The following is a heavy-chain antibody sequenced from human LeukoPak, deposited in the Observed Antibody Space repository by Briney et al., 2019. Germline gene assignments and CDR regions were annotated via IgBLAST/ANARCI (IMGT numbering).Heavy chain of an antibody. Sequence: ASVKVSCKASGYTFTSYYMHWVRQAPGQGLEWMGIINPSGGSTSYAQKFQGRVTMTRDTSTSTVYMELSGLRSEDTAVYYCASTYCSGGSCYSGYYYYYGMDVWGQGTTVTVSS. D-gene: IGHD2-15*01. CDR1: GYTFTSYY. V-gene: IGHV1-46*01. CDR3: ASTYCSGGSCYSGYYYYYGMDV. J-gene: IGHJ6*02. CDR2: INPSGGST.